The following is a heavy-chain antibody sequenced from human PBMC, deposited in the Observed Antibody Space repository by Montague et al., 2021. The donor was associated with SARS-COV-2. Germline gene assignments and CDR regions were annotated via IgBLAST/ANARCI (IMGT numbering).Heavy chain of an antibody. D-gene: IGHD3-9*01. V-gene: IGHV2-70*11. CDR3: ARRTYDILTGYDYGMDV. J-gene: IGHJ6*02. CDR1: GDSMSRSYHN. Sequence: TLSLTCSVSGDSMSRSYHNWDWIRQPPGKALEWLARIDWDDDKYYSTSLKTRLTISKDTSKNQVVLTMTNMDPVDTATYYCARRTYDILTGYDYGMDVWGQGTTVTVSS. CDR2: IDWDDDK.